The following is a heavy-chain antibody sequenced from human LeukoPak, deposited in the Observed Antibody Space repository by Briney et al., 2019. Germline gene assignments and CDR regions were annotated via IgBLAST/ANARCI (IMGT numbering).Heavy chain of an antibody. CDR3: ARVIAAAGSRYFQQ. J-gene: IGHJ1*01. CDR1: GYSISSGYY. Sequence: SETMSLTCVVSGYSISSGYYWGWIRQPPEKGLEWIGSISQGGSGSAYYNPSLKSRVTLSVDTSENYFSLTMRSVTAADTAIYYCARVIAAAGSRYFQQWGQGTLVTVSS. CDR2: ISQGGSGSA. D-gene: IGHD6-13*01. V-gene: IGHV4-38-2*01.